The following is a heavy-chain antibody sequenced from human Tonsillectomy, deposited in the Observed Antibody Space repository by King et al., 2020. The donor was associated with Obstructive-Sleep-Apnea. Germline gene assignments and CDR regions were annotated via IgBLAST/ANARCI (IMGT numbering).Heavy chain of an antibody. Sequence: VQLVESGGGLVKPGGSLRLSCAASGFTFSNAWMSWVRQAPGKGLEWVGRIRSKTDGGTTDYAAPVKDRFIISRDVSKKTLYLQMNSLKTEDTAVYYCTTDGVDDSSASYDFLSPPETTYWGQGTLVTVSS. J-gene: IGHJ4*02. V-gene: IGHV3-15*01. CDR1: GFTFSNAW. D-gene: IGHD3-22*01. CDR2: IRSKTDGGTT. CDR3: TTDGVDDSSASYDFLSPPETTY.